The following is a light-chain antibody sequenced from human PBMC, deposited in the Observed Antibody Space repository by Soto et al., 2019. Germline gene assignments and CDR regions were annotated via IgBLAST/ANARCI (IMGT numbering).Light chain of an antibody. CDR2: GAS. CDR1: QSVSNDF. Sequence: EIVLTQSPGILSLSPGERATLSCRASQSVSNDFLAWYQQKPGQAPRLLIYGASTRATDVPDRFSGSGSGADFTLTISRLEPEDFAVYYCQQRSYPITFGRGTDWRL. CDR3: QQRSYPIT. J-gene: IGKJ5*01. V-gene: IGKV3-20*01.